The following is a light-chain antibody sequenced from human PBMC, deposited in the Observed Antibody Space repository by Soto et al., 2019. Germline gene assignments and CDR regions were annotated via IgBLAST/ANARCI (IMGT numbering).Light chain of an antibody. J-gene: IGKJ5*01. Sequence: DVVMTQTPLSLSVAPGQPASISCKSSQSLLHITGETFLFWYLKNPGQSPQLLIYEVSTRVSGVPDRFSGNGSGTDFPLEISRVETDDVGIYYCMQSTQLPPTFGQGTRLGIE. V-gene: IGKV2D-29*02. CDR2: EVS. CDR3: MQSTQLPPT. CDR1: QSLLHITGETF.